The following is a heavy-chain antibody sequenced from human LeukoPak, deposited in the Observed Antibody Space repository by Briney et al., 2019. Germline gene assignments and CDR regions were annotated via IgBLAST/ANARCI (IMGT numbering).Heavy chain of an antibody. CDR1: GGTFSSYA. J-gene: IGHJ6*03. D-gene: IGHD4-11*01. CDR3: ASPSDYSNYYYYYMHV. Sequence: VASVKVSCKASGGTFSSYAISWVRQGPGQGLEWMGGIIPIFGTANYAQKFQGRVTITTDESTSTAYMELSSLRSEDTAVYYCASPSDYSNYYYYYMHVWGKGPTVTVSS. V-gene: IGHV1-69*05. CDR2: IIPIFGTA.